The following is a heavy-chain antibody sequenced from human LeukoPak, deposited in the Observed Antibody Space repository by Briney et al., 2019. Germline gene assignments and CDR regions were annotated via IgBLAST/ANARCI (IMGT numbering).Heavy chain of an antibody. J-gene: IGHJ4*02. V-gene: IGHV1-2*02. Sequence: ASVKVSCKASGYTFTGYYMHWVRQAPGQGLEWMGWINPNSGGTNYAQKFQGRVTMTRDTSISTAYMELSRLRSDDTAVYYCASGIEYDYVWGSPDYWGQGTLVTVSS. D-gene: IGHD3-16*01. CDR1: GYTFTGYY. CDR3: ASGIEYDYVWGSPDY. CDR2: INPNSGGT.